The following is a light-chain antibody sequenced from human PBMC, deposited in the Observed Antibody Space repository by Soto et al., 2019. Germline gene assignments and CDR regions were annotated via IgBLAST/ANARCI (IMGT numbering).Light chain of an antibody. Sequence: QSALTQPASVSGSLGQSITIPCTGTSSDIGVYNYVSWYQHHPGKAPKLMLYEVTVRPSGVSNRFSGSKSGSTASLTISGLQAEDEADYYCTSSSSTVVVFGGGTKLTVL. V-gene: IGLV2-14*01. CDR2: EVT. CDR1: SSDIGVYNY. CDR3: TSSSSTVVV. J-gene: IGLJ2*01.